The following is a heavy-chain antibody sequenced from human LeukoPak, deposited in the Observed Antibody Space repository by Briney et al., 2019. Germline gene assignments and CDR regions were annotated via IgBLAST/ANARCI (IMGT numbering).Heavy chain of an antibody. CDR3: LFQRWWFDP. CDR2: ISSSGSTI. Sequence: GGSLRLSCAASGFTFSDYYLSWIRQAPGKGLEWVSYISSSGSTIYYADSVKARFTISRDNAKNSLYLQMNSLRAEDTAVYWCLFQRWWFDPWGQGTLVTVSS. V-gene: IGHV3-11*04. CDR1: GFTFSDYY. J-gene: IGHJ5*02. D-gene: IGHD2-21*01.